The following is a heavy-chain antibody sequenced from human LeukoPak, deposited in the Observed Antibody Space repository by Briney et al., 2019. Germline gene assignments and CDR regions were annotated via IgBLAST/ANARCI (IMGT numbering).Heavy chain of an antibody. J-gene: IGHJ6*03. CDR2: IIPIFGTA. V-gene: IGHV1-69*01. Sequence: ASVKVSCKASGGAFSSYAISWVRQAPGQGLEWMGGIIPIFGTANYAQKFQGRVTITADESTSTAYMELSSLRSEDTAVYYCARRIGSGSYYSWYYYYYMDVWGKGTTVTVSS. CDR3: ARRIGSGSYYSWYYYYYMDV. D-gene: IGHD3-10*01. CDR1: GGAFSSYA.